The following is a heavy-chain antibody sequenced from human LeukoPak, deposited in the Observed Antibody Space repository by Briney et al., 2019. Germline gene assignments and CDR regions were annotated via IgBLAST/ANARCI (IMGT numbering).Heavy chain of an antibody. V-gene: IGHV3-23*01. CDR2: ISGSGGST. CDR1: GFTFSRYA. Sequence: PVGSLRLSCAASGFTFSRYAMSGVRQAPGKRLELVSVISGSGGSTYYADSVKGRFTISRDNSKNTLYLQMNSLTPEDTALYHCARAPNYYDTSGPQDYWGQGTLVTVSS. D-gene: IGHD3-22*01. J-gene: IGHJ4*02. CDR3: ARAPNYYDTSGPQDY.